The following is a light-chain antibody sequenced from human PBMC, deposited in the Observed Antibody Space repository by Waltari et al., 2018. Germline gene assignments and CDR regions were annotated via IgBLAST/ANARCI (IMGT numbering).Light chain of an antibody. Sequence: QSALTQTASVSGSPGQSITLSCTGVSSDVGNYDVVSWYQNHPDKPPKLIVYEVSKRPSGVSDRFSGSKSGNTASLTISGLQAEDEADYYCCSFAESDTWVFGGRTKVTVL. V-gene: IGLV2-23*02. CDR2: EVS. CDR1: SSDVGNYDV. J-gene: IGLJ3*02. CDR3: CSFAESDTWV.